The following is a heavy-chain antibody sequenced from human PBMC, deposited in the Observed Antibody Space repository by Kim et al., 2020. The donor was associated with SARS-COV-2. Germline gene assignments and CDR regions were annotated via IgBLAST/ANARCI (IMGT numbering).Heavy chain of an antibody. CDR2: ISYDGSNK. CDR3: AKPTYDFWSGYYSDFDY. V-gene: IGHV3-30*18. D-gene: IGHD3-3*01. CDR1: GFTFSSYG. Sequence: GGSLRLSCAASGFTFSSYGMHWVRQAPGKGLEWVAVISYDGSNKYYADSVKGRFTISRDNSKNTLYLQMNSLIAEDTAVYYCAKPTYDFWSGYYSDFDYWGQGTLVTVSS. J-gene: IGHJ4*02.